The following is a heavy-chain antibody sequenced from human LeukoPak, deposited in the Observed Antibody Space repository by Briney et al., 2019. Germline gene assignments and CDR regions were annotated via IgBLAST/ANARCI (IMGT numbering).Heavy chain of an antibody. V-gene: IGHV5-51*01. D-gene: IGHD1-26*01. CDR3: ATYSNNWYYFDY. Sequence: GESLKISCKGSAYSFTRYWIGWVRQMPGKGLEWMGIIYPGDSDTKYSPSFQGQVTIPADKSINTAYLQWSSLKASDTAMYYCATYSNNWYYFDYWGQGTLVTVSS. CDR1: AYSFTRYW. J-gene: IGHJ4*02. CDR2: IYPGDSDT.